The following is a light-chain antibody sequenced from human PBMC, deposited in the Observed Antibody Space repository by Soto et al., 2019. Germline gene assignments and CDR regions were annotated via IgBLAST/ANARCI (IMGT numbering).Light chain of an antibody. V-gene: IGLV2-8*01. CDR3: TSYAGINNDV. J-gene: IGLJ1*01. CDR1: SSDVGGYNY. CDR2: EVS. Sequence: QSALTQPPSASGSPGQSVTISCTGTSSDVGGYNYVSWYQQHPGKAPKLMIYEVSKRPSGVPDRFSAYKSGKTASLTVSGLQGEEESDYYCTSYAGINNDVFGTGTKVTVL.